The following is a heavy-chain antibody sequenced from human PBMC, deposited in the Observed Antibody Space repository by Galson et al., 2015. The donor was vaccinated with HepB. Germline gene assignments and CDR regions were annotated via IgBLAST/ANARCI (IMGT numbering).Heavy chain of an antibody. J-gene: IGHJ5*02. D-gene: IGHD1-26*01. CDR2: IKSKSDGGTA. Sequence: SLRLSCAASGLTLSDAWMNWVRQAPGKGLEWVGRIKSKSDGGTADYAAPVKGRFTISRDDSENIMYLQMNSLKTEDTAVYSYVTPIDWCVPWGQGTLVTVSS. V-gene: IGHV3-15*01. CDR3: VTPIDWCVP. CDR1: GLTLSDAW.